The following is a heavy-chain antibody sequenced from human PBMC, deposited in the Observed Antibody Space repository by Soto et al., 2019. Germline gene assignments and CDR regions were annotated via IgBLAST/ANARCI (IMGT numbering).Heavy chain of an antibody. D-gene: IGHD6-13*01. CDR1: GYTFTGYY. CDR3: ARVPIAAAGTRYYSYGMDV. CDR2: INPNSGGT. J-gene: IGHJ6*02. V-gene: IGHV1-2*04. Sequence: ASVKVSCKASGYTFTGYYMHWVRQAPGQGLEWMGWINPNSGGTNYAQKFQGWVTMTRDTSISTAYMELRRLRSDDTAVYYCARVPIAAAGTRYYSYGMDVWGQGTTVTVSS.